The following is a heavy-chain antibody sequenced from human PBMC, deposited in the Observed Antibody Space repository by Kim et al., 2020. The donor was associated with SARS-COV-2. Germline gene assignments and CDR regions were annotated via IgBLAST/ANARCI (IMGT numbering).Heavy chain of an antibody. CDR1: GGSISSGDYY. CDR2: IYYSGST. J-gene: IGHJ3*02. Sequence: SETLSLTCTVSGGSISSGDYYWSWIRQPPGKGLEWIGYIYYSGSTYYNPSLKSRVTISVDTSKNQFSLKLSSVTAADTAVYYCARVPPANYYRTDDAFDIWGQGTMVTVSS. V-gene: IGHV4-30-4*01. CDR3: ARVPPANYYRTDDAFDI. D-gene: IGHD3-22*01.